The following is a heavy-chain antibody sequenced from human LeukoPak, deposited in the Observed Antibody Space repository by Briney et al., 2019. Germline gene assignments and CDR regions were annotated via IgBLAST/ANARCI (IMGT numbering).Heavy chain of an antibody. Sequence: GGSLRLSCAASGFTFSSYAMSWVRQAPGKGLEWVSAISGSGGSTYYADSVKGRFTISRDNAKNSLYLQMNSLRAEDTALYYCAKGLQQWLVGMAFDYWGQGTLVTVSS. CDR3: AKGLQQWLVGMAFDY. J-gene: IGHJ4*02. CDR2: ISGSGGST. D-gene: IGHD6-19*01. CDR1: GFTFSSYA. V-gene: IGHV3-23*01.